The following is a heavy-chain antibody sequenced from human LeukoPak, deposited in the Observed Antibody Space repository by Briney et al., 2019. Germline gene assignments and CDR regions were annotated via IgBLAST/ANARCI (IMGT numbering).Heavy chain of an antibody. D-gene: IGHD5-24*01. Sequence: SETLSLTCTVSGGSISSGGYYWSWIRQHPGTGLEWIGYIYYSGSTYYNPSLKSRVTISVDTSKNQFSLKLSSVTAADTAVYYCARDGYNGPFDYWGQGTLVTVSS. CDR1: GGSISSGGYY. V-gene: IGHV4-31*03. J-gene: IGHJ4*02. CDR2: IYYSGST. CDR3: ARDGYNGPFDY.